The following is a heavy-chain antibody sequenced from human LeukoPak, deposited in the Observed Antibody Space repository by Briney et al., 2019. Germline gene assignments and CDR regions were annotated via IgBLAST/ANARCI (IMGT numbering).Heavy chain of an antibody. CDR3: ARERFYDNSGFDY. CDR1: GFTFSSFG. J-gene: IGHJ4*02. Sequence: PGGSLRLSCAASGFTFSSFGMHWVRQAPGKGLEWVAVISYDGSDKYYADSVKGRFTISRDNAKNSLYLQMNSLRAEDTAVYFCARERFYDNSGFDYWGQGTLVTVSS. D-gene: IGHD3-22*01. V-gene: IGHV3-30*03. CDR2: ISYDGSDK.